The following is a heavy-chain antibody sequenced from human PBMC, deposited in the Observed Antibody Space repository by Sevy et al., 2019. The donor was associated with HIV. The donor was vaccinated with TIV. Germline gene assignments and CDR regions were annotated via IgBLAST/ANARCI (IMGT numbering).Heavy chain of an antibody. D-gene: IGHD2-15*01. J-gene: IGHJ5*02. CDR1: GYTFTGYY. CDR2: INPNSGGT. CDR3: AGERVYGGGGSCKPGGWFDR. V-gene: IGHV1-2*02. Sequence: ASVKVSCKASGYTFTGYYMHWVRQAPGQGLEWMGWINPNSGGTNYAQKFQGRVTMTRDTSISTPYMELSRMRFDDTSVYYCAGERVYGGGGSCKPGGWFDRWGQGTLVTVSS.